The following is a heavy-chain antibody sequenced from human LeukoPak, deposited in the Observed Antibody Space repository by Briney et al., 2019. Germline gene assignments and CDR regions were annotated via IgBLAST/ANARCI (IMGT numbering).Heavy chain of an antibody. CDR3: ARAQGGTHEVMFDP. CDR1: GYTFTSYG. V-gene: IGHV1-18*01. Sequence: GASVKVSCKASGYTFTSYGISWVRQAPGQGLEWMGWINPNSGGTNYAQKFQGRVTMTRDRSTSTVYMELSTLRSEDTAVYYCARAQGGTHEVMFDPWGQGTLVTVS. CDR2: INPNSGGT. D-gene: IGHD2-15*01. J-gene: IGHJ5*02.